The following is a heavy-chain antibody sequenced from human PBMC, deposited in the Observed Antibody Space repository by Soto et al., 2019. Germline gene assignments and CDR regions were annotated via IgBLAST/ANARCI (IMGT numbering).Heavy chain of an antibody. J-gene: IGHJ4*02. Sequence: GASVKVSCKASGYTFTGYYMHWVRQAPGQGLEWMGWINPNSGGTNYAQKFQGRVTMTRDTSISTAYMELSRLRSDDTAVYYCAIPPLEKGYSYSSVDYWGQGTLVTVSS. V-gene: IGHV1-2*02. CDR2: INPNSGGT. CDR1: GYTFTGYY. D-gene: IGHD5-18*01. CDR3: AIPPLEKGYSYSSVDY.